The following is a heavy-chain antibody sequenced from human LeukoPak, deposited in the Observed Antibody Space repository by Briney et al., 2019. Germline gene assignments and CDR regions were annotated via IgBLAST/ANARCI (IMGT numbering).Heavy chain of an antibody. CDR1: GFTFSSYG. Sequence: GGSLGLSCAASGFTFSSYGMHWVRQAPGKGLEWVAVIWYDGSNKYYADSVRGRFTISRDNSKNTLYLQMNSLRAADTAVYYCAKTTTVTQYYFDYWGQGTLVTVSS. V-gene: IGHV3-33*06. D-gene: IGHD4-17*01. CDR2: IWYDGSNK. J-gene: IGHJ4*02. CDR3: AKTTTVTQYYFDY.